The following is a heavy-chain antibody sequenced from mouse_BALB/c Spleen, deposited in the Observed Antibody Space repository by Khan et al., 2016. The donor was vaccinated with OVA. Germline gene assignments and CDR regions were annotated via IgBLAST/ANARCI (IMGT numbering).Heavy chain of an antibody. Sequence: QVQLQESGPGLVAPSQSLSITCTVSGISLTSYGVHWVRHPPGTGLDWLGIIWAGGSTTYNSALMSTLSISKDNSKSQVYLKMNNLQTDDTAMYYCARDTTDTHYWGEGTLVTVSA. V-gene: IGHV2-9*02. CDR1: GISLTSYG. J-gene: IGHJ3*01. D-gene: IGHD1-2*01. CDR3: ARDTTDTHY. CDR2: IWAGGST.